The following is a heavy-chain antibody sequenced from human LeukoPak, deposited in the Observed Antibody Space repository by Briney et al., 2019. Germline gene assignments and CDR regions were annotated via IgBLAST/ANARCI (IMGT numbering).Heavy chain of an antibody. V-gene: IGHV1-8*01. CDR3: ARGSSSSSVNGHYYYYMDV. Sequence: ASVKVSCKASGYTFTSYDINWVRQATGQGLEWMGWMNPNSGNTGYAQKFQGRVTMTRNTSIITAYMELSSLRSEDTAVYYCARGSSSSSVNGHYYYYMDVWGKGTTVTVSS. CDR2: MNPNSGNT. CDR1: GYTFTSYD. J-gene: IGHJ6*03. D-gene: IGHD6-6*01.